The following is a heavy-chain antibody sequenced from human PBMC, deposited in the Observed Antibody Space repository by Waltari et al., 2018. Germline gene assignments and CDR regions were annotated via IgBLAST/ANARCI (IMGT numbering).Heavy chain of an antibody. D-gene: IGHD3-3*01. CDR1: GYSFTSYW. CDR3: ARSVFGVVKGYYYYYMDV. V-gene: IGHV5-51*01. J-gene: IGHJ6*03. Sequence: EVQLVQSGAEVKKPGESLKISCKGSGYSFTSYWIGWVRPMPGKGLEWMGIIYPGDSDTRYSPSFQGQVTISADKSISTAYLQWSSLKASDTAMYYCARSVFGVVKGYYYYYMDVWGKGTTVTISS. CDR2: IYPGDSDT.